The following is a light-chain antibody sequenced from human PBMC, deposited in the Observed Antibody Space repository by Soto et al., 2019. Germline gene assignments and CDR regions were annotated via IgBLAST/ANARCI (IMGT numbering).Light chain of an antibody. J-gene: IGKJ1*01. Sequence: EIVLTQSPGTLSLSPGERATLSCRASQSFNSIYLAWYQQKPGQAPRLLIYGASSRATGISDRFTGSGSGTDFTLTITTLEPEDFAVYYCQQYGSSPRTFGLGTKVDI. CDR1: QSFNSIY. V-gene: IGKV3-20*01. CDR2: GAS. CDR3: QQYGSSPRT.